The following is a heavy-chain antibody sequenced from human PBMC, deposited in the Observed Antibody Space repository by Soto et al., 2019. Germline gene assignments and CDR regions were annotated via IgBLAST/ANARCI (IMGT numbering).Heavy chain of an antibody. CDR3: TRAGKLGYCSSTSCSYGMDV. CDR2: IRSKANSYAT. Sequence: EVQLVESGGGLVQPGGSLKLSCAASGFTFSGSAMHWVRQASGKGLEWVGRIRSKANSYATAYAASVKGRFTISRDDSKNTAYLHMNSLKTEDTAVYYCTRAGKLGYCSSTSCSYGMDVWGQGTTVTVSS. V-gene: IGHV3-73*02. CDR1: GFTFSGSA. D-gene: IGHD2-2*01. J-gene: IGHJ6*02.